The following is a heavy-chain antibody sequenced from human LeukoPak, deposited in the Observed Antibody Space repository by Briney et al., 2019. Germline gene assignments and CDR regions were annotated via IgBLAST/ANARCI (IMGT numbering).Heavy chain of an antibody. V-gene: IGHV4-59*02. CDR1: GASVRSYY. CDR3: ARGSSSGWPGGMFLRH. D-gene: IGHD6-19*01. J-gene: IGHJ1*01. CDR2: IYQSGGT. Sequence: SETLSLTCTVSGASVRSYYYSRIRQPPGKGLEWIGYIYQSGGTNYNPSLKSRGTISVDTSKNQVSLRLTSVSAADTAVYYCARGSSSGWPGGMFLRHWGQGTPVTVSS.